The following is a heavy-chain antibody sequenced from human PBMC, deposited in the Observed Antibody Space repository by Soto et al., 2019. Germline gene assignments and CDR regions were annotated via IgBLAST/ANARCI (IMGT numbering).Heavy chain of an antibody. V-gene: IGHV3-74*01. Sequence: GGSLRLSCVASGFTFSSYWMHWVRQAPGKGLVWVSRINSDGSSTSYADSVKGRFTISRDSAKNTLYLQMNSLRAEDTAVYYCARGATIFGVASRGFDPWGQGTLVTVSS. CDR2: INSDGSST. CDR1: GFTFSSYW. CDR3: ARGATIFGVASRGFDP. D-gene: IGHD3-3*01. J-gene: IGHJ5*02.